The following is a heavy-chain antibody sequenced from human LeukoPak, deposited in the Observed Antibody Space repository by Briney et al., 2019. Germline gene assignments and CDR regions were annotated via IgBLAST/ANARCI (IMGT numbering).Heavy chain of an antibody. CDR2: INHSGST. Sequence: SETLSLTCAVYGGSFSGYYWSWIRQPPGKGLEWIGEINHSGSTNYNPSLKSRVTISVDTSKNQFSLKLSSVAAADTAVYYCARTDYGDYDEVYFDLWGRGTLVTVSS. CDR3: ARTDYGDYDEVYFDL. J-gene: IGHJ2*01. V-gene: IGHV4-34*01. CDR1: GGSFSGYY. D-gene: IGHD4-17*01.